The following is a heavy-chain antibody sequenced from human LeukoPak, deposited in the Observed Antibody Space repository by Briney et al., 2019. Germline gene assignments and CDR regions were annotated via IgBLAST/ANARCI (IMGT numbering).Heavy chain of an antibody. D-gene: IGHD3-16*02. CDR3: ASTITFGGVIVTYFDY. Sequence: SETLSLTCTVSGDSISSYYWSWIRQPPGKGLEWIGSIYYSGSTYYNPSLKSRVTISVDTSKNQFSLKLSSVTAADTAVYYCASTITFGGVIVTYFDYWGQGTLVTVSS. V-gene: IGHV4-39*07. CDR1: GDSISSYY. J-gene: IGHJ4*02. CDR2: IYYSGST.